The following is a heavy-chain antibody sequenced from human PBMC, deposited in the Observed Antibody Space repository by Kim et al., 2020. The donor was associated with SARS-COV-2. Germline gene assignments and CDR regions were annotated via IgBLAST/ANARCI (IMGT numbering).Heavy chain of an antibody. CDR1: GGSFSGYY. Sequence: SETLSLTCGVYGGSFSGYYWSWIRQPPGKGLEWIGEINHSGSTNYNPSLKSRVTISVDTSKNQFSLQLSSVTAADTAVYYCARGKWFGDNYYYYGMDGWGQGTTVTVSS. CDR2: INHSGST. V-gene: IGHV4-34*01. D-gene: IGHD3-10*01. CDR3: ARGKWFGDNYYYYGMDG. J-gene: IGHJ6*02.